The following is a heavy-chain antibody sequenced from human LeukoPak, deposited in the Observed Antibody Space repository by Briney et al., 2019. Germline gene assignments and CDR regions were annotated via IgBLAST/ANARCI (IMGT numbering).Heavy chain of an antibody. Sequence: PGGSLRLSCAASGFTFRSYGMHWVRQAPGKGLEWVAIIWYDGSNKYYADSVKGRITISRDNSKNTLYLQMNSLRAEDTAVYYCARGTNDFWSGYYRENYYYGMDVWGQGTTVTVSS. D-gene: IGHD3-3*01. CDR1: GFTFRSYG. CDR2: IWYDGSNK. J-gene: IGHJ6*02. CDR3: ARGTNDFWSGYYRENYYYGMDV. V-gene: IGHV3-33*01.